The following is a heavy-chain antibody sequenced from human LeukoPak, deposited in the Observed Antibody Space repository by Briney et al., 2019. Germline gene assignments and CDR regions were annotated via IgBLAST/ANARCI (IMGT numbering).Heavy chain of an antibody. D-gene: IGHD1-14*01. Sequence: GESLKIFCKSSGYSFTSHWIGWVRQMPGKGLEWMGILYPGDSDTRYSPSFQGQVTISADKSISTAYLQWSSLKASDTAMYYCARPHTLDRTTKYYFDYWGQGTLVTVSS. V-gene: IGHV5-51*01. CDR1: GYSFTSHW. J-gene: IGHJ4*02. CDR3: ARPHTLDRTTKYYFDY. CDR2: LYPGDSDT.